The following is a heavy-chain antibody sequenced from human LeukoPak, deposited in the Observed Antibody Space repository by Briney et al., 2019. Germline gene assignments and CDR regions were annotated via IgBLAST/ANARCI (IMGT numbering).Heavy chain of an antibody. CDR3: ARVRLKGTDFWSGYNAKPYYFDY. V-gene: IGHV1-18*01. CDR1: GYTFTSCG. Sequence: ASVKVSCKASGYTFTSCGISWVRQAPGQGLEWMGWISAYNGNTNYAQKLQGRVTMTTDTSTSTAYMELRSLRSDDTAVYYCARVRLKGTDFWSGYNAKPYYFDYWGQGTLVTVSS. D-gene: IGHD3-3*01. CDR2: ISAYNGNT. J-gene: IGHJ4*02.